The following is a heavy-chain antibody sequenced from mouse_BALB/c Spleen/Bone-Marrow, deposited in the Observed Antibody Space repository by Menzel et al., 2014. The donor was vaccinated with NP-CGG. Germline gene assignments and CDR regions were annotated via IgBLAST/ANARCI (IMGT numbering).Heavy chain of an antibody. CDR2: IDPANGNT. CDR1: GFNIKDTY. V-gene: IGHV14-3*02. CDR3: AYGSSYDYFDY. J-gene: IGHJ2*01. Sequence: LVESGAELVKPGASVKSSCTASGFNIKDTYMHWVKQRPEQGLEWIGRIDPANGNTKYDPKFQGKATITADTSSNTAYLQLSSLTSEDTAVYYCAYGSSYDYFDYWGQGTTLTVSS. D-gene: IGHD1-1*01.